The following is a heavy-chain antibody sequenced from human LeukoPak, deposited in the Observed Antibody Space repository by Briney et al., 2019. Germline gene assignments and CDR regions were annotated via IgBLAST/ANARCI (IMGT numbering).Heavy chain of an antibody. Sequence: ASVKVSCKASGYTFTSYGISWVRQAPGQGLEWMGWISAYNGNTNYAQKLQGRVTMTTDTSTSTAYMELRSLRSDDTVVYYCARDSYYYDSSGYWPGAFDIWGQGTMVTVSS. CDR3: ARDSYYYDSSGYWPGAFDI. CDR1: GYTFTSYG. J-gene: IGHJ3*02. D-gene: IGHD3-22*01. CDR2: ISAYNGNT. V-gene: IGHV1-18*01.